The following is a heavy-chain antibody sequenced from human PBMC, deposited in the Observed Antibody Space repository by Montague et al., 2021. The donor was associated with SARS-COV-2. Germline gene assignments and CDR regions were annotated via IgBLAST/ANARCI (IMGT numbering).Heavy chain of an antibody. J-gene: IGHJ4*02. CDR1: GDFISTDNW. CDR3: ARKGSGRSDLAY. Sequence: SETLSLTCVVSGDFISTDNWWTWVRLPPGKGLEWVGEIYLTGSPKYKPSHKSRVSMSADKSWNQFSLRLTPVTAPDTAIYYCARKGSGRSDLAYWGQGTLVTVSS. V-gene: IGHV4/OR15-8*01. D-gene: IGHD1-26*01. CDR2: IYLTGSP.